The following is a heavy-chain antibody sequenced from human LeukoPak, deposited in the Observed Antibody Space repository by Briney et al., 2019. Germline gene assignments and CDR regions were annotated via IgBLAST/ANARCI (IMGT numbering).Heavy chain of an antibody. V-gene: IGHV3-30-3*01. CDR1: GFTFNSYS. CDR3: ARGPPMYSYGSSAYHYDYFEY. J-gene: IGHJ4*02. CDR2: ISDDETYK. Sequence: PGRSLRLSCAASGFTFNSYSMHWVRQAPGKGLGWVTAISDDETYKFYADSVKGRFTISRDNSKNTLYLQMNSLRPEDTAVFHCARGPPMYSYGSSAYHYDYFEYWGQGTLVTVSS. D-gene: IGHD3-22*01.